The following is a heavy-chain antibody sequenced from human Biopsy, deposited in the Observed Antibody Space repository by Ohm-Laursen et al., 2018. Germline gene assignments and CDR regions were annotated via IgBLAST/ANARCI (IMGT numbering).Heavy chain of an antibody. V-gene: IGHV4-39*07. CDR2: MHNSGST. J-gene: IGHJ4*02. CDR3: ARGMRSSGWPYFDS. Sequence: SETLSLTCTVSGDSISSSNFYWAWIRQPPGKGLEWIGSMHNSGSTYYNPSLESRVTMSVDMPKNQFSLKLSSVTAADTAIYYCARGMRSSGWPYFDSWGQGTLVTVSS. CDR1: GDSISSSNFY. D-gene: IGHD6-19*01.